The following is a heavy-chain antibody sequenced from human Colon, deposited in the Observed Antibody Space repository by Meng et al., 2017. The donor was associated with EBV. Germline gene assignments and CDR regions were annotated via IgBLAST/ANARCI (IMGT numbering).Heavy chain of an antibody. CDR1: GGSISTSGYY. D-gene: IGHD6-19*01. CDR2: SGHSGFT. V-gene: IGHV4-39*01. Sequence: QSQLQESVPGLVKPSEALSLTCSLSGGSISTSGYYRGWIRQPPGKGLEWIGSSGHSGFTYYTPSLKSRVAVSLDTSKSQFSLMLTSVTAADTAVYYCVRSSAWVRTGFDPWGQGTLVTVSS. CDR3: VRSSAWVRTGFDP. J-gene: IGHJ5*02.